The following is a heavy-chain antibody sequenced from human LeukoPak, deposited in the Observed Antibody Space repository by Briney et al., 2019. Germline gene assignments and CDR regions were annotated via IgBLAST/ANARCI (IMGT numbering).Heavy chain of an antibody. CDR3: AKGKIFYDGGDCYFFAPLYF. CDR1: GFTFSSYA. D-gene: IGHD2-21*01. CDR2: ISDTGRST. J-gene: IGHJ4*02. V-gene: IGHV3-23*01. Sequence: PGGSLRLSCAASGFTFSSYAMSWVRQAPGKGLEWVSGISDTGRSTYYADSVKGRFTISRSNSKNTLYLQKSSLRADDTAVYYCAKGKIFYDGGDCYFFAPLYFWGQGTLVSVSS.